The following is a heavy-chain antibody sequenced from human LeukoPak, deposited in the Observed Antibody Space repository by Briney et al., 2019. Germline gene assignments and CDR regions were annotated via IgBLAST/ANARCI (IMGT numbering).Heavy chain of an antibody. CDR2: IHHSGST. V-gene: IGHV4-38-2*01. CDR1: DYSISSAYY. D-gene: IGHD2-2*01. Sequence: PSEILSLTCDVSDYSISSAYYWGWIRQPPGKGLEWIATIHHSGSTDYNPSLKSRVTISIDTSKNQFSLNLRFVTATDTAVYYCARLGYCSSTSCYPVNWGQGTLVTVSS. CDR3: ARLGYCSSTSCYPVN. J-gene: IGHJ4*02.